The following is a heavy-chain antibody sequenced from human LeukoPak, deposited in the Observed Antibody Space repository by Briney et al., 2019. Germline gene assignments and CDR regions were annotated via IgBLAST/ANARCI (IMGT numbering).Heavy chain of an antibody. J-gene: IGHJ4*02. CDR2: INPNSGGT. Sequence: ASVKVSCKASGYTFTDYYIHWVRQAPGQGLERMGWINPNSGGTNYAQKFQGRVTMTRDTSISTAYMELNRLRSDDTAVYYCASGFWSGYYTGAYWGQGTLVTVSS. D-gene: IGHD3-3*01. CDR3: ASGFWSGYYTGAY. V-gene: IGHV1-2*02. CDR1: GYTFTDYY.